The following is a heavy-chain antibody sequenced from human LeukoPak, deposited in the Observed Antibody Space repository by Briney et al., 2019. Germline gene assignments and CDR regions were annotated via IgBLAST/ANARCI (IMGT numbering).Heavy chain of an antibody. D-gene: IGHD6-19*01. Sequence: RPSETLSLTCAVYGGSFSGYYWSWIRQPPGKGLEWIGEINHSGSTNHNPSLKSRVTISVDTSKNQFSLKLSSVTAADTAVYYCARGPGYSSGWPFDYWGQGTLVTVSS. CDR2: INHSGST. V-gene: IGHV4-34*01. CDR3: ARGPGYSSGWPFDY. CDR1: GGSFSGYY. J-gene: IGHJ4*02.